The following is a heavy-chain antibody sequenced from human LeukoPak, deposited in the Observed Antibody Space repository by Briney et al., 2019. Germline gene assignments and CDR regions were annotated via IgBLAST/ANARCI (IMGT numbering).Heavy chain of an antibody. J-gene: IGHJ3*02. CDR2: MNPNSGNT. V-gene: IGHV1-8*01. D-gene: IGHD3-3*01. CDR1: GYTFTSYD. Sequence: ASVKVSCKASGYTFTSYDINWVRQATGQGLEWMGWMNPNSGNTGYAQKFQGRVTMTRNTSISTAYMELSSLRSEDTAVYYCARRSYYDFWSGYYAVDVFDIWGQGTMVTVSS. CDR3: ARRSYYDFWSGYYAVDVFDI.